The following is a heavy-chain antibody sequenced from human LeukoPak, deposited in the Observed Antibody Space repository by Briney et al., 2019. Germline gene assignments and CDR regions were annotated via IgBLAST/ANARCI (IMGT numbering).Heavy chain of an antibody. CDR2: ISGVGNT. D-gene: IGHD6-13*01. Sequence: SGGSLRLSCAASGFTFSSYAMSWFRQAPGKRLEWVSDISGVGNTYYAESVKGRFTISRDNSKNTLYLQMNSLRAEDTALYYASGHGSSSYWGQGTLVAVSS. V-gene: IGHV3-23*01. J-gene: IGHJ4*02. CDR1: GFTFSSYA. CDR3: SGHGSSSY.